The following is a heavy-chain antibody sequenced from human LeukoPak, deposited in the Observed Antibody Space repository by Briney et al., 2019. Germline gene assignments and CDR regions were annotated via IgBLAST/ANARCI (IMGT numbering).Heavy chain of an antibody. J-gene: IGHJ4*02. CDR1: GFSFSTYH. V-gene: IGHV3-21*01. CDR2: ISSGSTYI. Sequence: GGSLRLSCAASGFSFSTYHVNWVRQAPGKGLEWVACISSGSTYIFHADSVRGRFAVSRDNAKNSLYLQMNSLRADDTAVYYCVRENHGSFDYWGRGSLVTVSS. D-gene: IGHD1-14*01. CDR3: VRENHGSFDY.